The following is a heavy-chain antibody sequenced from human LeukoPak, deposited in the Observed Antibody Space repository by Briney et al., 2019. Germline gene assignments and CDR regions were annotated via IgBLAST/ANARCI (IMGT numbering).Heavy chain of an antibody. CDR1: GFTFSSYG. D-gene: IGHD4-17*01. CDR2: ISYDGSNK. J-gene: IGHJ6*03. V-gene: IGHV3-30*18. Sequence: PGGSLRLSCAASGFTFSSYGMHWVRQAPGKGLEWVAVISYDGSNKYYADSVKGRFTISRDNSKNTLYLQMNSLRAEDTAVYYCAKGCDYGDESLYYHYYYMDVWGKGTTVTVSS. CDR3: AKGCDYGDESLYYHYYYMDV.